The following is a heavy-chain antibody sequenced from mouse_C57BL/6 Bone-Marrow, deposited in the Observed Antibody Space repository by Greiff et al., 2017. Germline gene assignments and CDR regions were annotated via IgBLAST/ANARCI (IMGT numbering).Heavy chain of an antibody. CDR1: GFTFTDYY. V-gene: IGHV7-3*01. Sequence: EVKLQESGGGLVQPGGSLSLSCAASGFTFTDYYMSWVRQPPGKALEWLGFIRNKANGYTTEYSASVKGRFTISRDNSPSILYLQMNALRAEDSATYYCGRYWGSYYAMDYWGQGTSVTVSS. CDR3: GRYWGSYYAMDY. CDR2: IRNKANGYTT. J-gene: IGHJ4*01. D-gene: IGHD1-1*02.